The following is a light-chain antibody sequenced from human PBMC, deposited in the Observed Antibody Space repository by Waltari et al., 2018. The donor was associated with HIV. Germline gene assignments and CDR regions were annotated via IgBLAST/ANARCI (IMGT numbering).Light chain of an antibody. V-gene: IGLV2-14*03. CDR2: DVS. J-gene: IGLJ1*01. CDR3: SSYTTTSTLYV. Sequence: QSTLTQPSSVSGSPGQSVTISCTGISSDIDVYKYFSWYQQHPGTAPKLLIYDVSNRPSGVSPRFSGSKSANTASLTISGLQAEYEADYYCSSYTTTSTLYVFGTGTKVTV. CDR1: SSDIDVYKY.